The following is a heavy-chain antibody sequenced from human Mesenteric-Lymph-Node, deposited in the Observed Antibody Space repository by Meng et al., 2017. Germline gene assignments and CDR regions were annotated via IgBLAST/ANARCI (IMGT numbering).Heavy chain of an antibody. V-gene: IGHV3-23*01. CDR1: GFTFSSYA. CDR3: ANGLCSGSPDPRGY. CDR2: ISGSGGST. J-gene: IGHJ4*02. Sequence: GGFLRPSCAASGFTFSSYAMSWVRQAPGKGLEWVSAISGSGGSTYYADSVKGRFTISRDNSKNTLYLQMNSLRAEDTAVYYCANGLCSGSPDPRGYWGQGTLVTVSS. D-gene: IGHD3-10*02.